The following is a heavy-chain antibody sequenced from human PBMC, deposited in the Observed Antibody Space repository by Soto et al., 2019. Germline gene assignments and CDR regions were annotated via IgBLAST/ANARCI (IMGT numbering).Heavy chain of an antibody. CDR2: IIPIFGTA. CDR1: GGTFSSYA. V-gene: IGHV1-69*13. CDR3: AKSDVDTAMAPLYYYYYYGMDV. D-gene: IGHD5-18*01. Sequence: ASVKVSCKASGGTFSSYAISWVRQAPGQGLEWMGGIIPIFGTANYAQKFQGRVTITADESTSTAYMELSSLRSEDTAVYYCAKSDVDTAMAPLYYYYYYGMDVWGQGTTVTVS. J-gene: IGHJ6*02.